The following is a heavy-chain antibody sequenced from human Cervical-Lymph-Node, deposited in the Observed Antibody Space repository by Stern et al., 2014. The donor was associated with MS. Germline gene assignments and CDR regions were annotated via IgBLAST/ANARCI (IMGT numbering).Heavy chain of an antibody. CDR1: GGSISSGDYY. D-gene: IGHD3-10*01. V-gene: IGHV4-30-4*01. J-gene: IGHJ5*02. CDR2: IYYSRST. Sequence: QVQLVESGPGLVKPSQTLSLTCTVSGGSISSGDYYWSWIRQPPGNGLGWIGYIYYSRSTHYNPSLKLRVTIIVETSNNQFFMKLSSVAAADTAVYYCARSYYYGSGSYNWFDPWGQGTLVTVSS. CDR3: ARSYYYGSGSYNWFDP.